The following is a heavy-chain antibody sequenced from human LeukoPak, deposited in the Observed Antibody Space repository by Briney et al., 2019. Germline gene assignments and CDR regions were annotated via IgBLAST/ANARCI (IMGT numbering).Heavy chain of an antibody. J-gene: IGHJ4*02. CDR1: GFTFSSYA. V-gene: IGHV3-48*02. D-gene: IGHD6-19*01. CDR3: ASLSIAVAGTSDSDFDY. Sequence: GGSLRLSCAASGFTFSSYAMSWVRQAPGKGLEWVSYISSSSSTIYYADSVKGRFTISRDNAKNSLYLQMNSLRDEDTAVYYCASLSIAVAGTSDSDFDYWGQGTLVTVSS. CDR2: ISSSSSTI.